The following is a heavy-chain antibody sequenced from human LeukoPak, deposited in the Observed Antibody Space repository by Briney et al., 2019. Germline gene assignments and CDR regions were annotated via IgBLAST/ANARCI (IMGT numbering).Heavy chain of an antibody. CDR1: GGSISSSTYY. Sequence: SETLSLTCTVSGGSISSSTYYWGWIRQPPGKGLEWIGYIYYSGGTNYDPSLKSRVTISADTSKNQLSLRLSSVTAADTAVYYCASNHRIWSTIEYWGQGTLVTVSS. CDR3: ASNHRIWSTIEY. CDR2: IYYSGGT. J-gene: IGHJ4*02. V-gene: IGHV4-61*05. D-gene: IGHD3-10*01.